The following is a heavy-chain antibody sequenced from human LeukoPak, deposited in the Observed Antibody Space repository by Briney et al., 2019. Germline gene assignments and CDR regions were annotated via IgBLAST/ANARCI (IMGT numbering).Heavy chain of an antibody. V-gene: IGHV3-20*04. Sequence: GGSLRLSCAASGFIFDDYGMSWVRQAPGKGLEWVSGINWNGGSTGYADSVKGRFTISRDNAKDSLYLQMNSLRAEEDTALYYCARDAPTVGVDSWGQGTLVTVS. CDR3: ARDAPTVGVDS. J-gene: IGHJ4*02. CDR2: INWNGGST. CDR1: GFIFDDYG.